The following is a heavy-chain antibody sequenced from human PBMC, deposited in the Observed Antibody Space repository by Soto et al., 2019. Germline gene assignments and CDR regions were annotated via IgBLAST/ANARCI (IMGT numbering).Heavy chain of an antibody. CDR1: GFTVSSNY. CDR3: ARSPDYDFWSGYPFPDY. J-gene: IGHJ4*02. Sequence: GGSLRLSCAASGFTVSSNYMSWVRQAPGKGLEWVPVIYSGGSTYYADSVKGRFTISRHNSKNTLYLQMNSLRAEDTAVYYCARSPDYDFWSGYPFPDYWGQGTLVTVSS. V-gene: IGHV3-53*04. CDR2: IYSGGST. D-gene: IGHD3-3*01.